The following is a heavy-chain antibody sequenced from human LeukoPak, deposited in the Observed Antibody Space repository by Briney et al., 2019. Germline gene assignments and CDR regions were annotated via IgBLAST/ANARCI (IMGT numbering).Heavy chain of an antibody. CDR1: GGSISSYC. CDR2: IYYSGST. CDR3: ARVFRWFDP. V-gene: IGHV4-59*01. Sequence: SETLSLTCTVSGGSISSYCWSWIRQPPGKGLEWIGYIYYSGSTNYNPSLKSRVTISVDTSKNQFSLKLSSVTAADTAVYYCARVFRWFDPWGQGTLVTVSS. J-gene: IGHJ5*02.